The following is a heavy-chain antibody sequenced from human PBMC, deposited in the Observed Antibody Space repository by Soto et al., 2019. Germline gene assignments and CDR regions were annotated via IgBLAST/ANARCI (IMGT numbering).Heavy chain of an antibody. V-gene: IGHV1-69*06. CDR3: ARAIKRWEVHYSFDY. CDR1: GSTFNNFA. CDR2: IVVISNTA. Sequence: QVVLLQSGAEVKEPGSSVRVSCEVSGSTFNNFAFSWVRQAPGHGPEWMGGIVVISNTADYSQRFQDRVTITADTSTTTLYMELGSLTFEDTAVYYCARAIKRWEVHYSFDYWGQGTLVTVSS. J-gene: IGHJ4*02. D-gene: IGHD1-26*01.